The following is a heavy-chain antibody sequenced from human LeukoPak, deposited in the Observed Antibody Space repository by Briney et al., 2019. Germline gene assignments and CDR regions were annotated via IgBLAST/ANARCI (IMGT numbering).Heavy chain of an antibody. CDR3: APEGIAAAGTPYYFDY. J-gene: IGHJ4*02. CDR2: ISGSGGST. V-gene: IGHV3-23*01. Sequence: GGSLRLSCAASGFTFSSYAMSWVRQAPGKGLEWVSAISGSGGSTYYADSVKGRFTISRDNSKNTLYLQMNSLRAEDTAVYYCAPEGIAAAGTPYYFDYWGQGTLVTVSS. D-gene: IGHD6-13*01. CDR1: GFTFSSYA.